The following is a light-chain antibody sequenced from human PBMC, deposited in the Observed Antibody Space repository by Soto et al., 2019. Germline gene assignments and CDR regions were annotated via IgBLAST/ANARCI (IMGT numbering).Light chain of an antibody. CDR2: DVS. J-gene: IGKJ2*01. V-gene: IGKV1-5*01. CDR1: QSINNW. Sequence: DIQMTQSPSTLSVSVGDRVTISCRASQSINNWLAWYQQKPGKAPKLLIYDVSTLESGVPSRFSGSGSGTEFTLTISSLQPDDFATYYCQQYNGYSQYSFGQGTKLEIK. CDR3: QQYNGYSQYS.